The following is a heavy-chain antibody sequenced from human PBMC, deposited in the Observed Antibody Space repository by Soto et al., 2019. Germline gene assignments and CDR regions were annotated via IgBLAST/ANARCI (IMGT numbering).Heavy chain of an antibody. V-gene: IGHV3-33*01. CDR2: IWYDGSNK. CDR1: GFTFSSYG. CDR3: ARGLGSGWGRGL. D-gene: IGHD6-19*01. Sequence: QVQLVESGGGVVQPGRSLRLSCAASGFTFSSYGMHWVRQAPGKGLEWVAVIWYDGSNKYYADSVKGRFTISRDNSKNTRYLQMNSLRAEDTAVYYCARGLGSGWGRGLWGQGTLVTVSS. J-gene: IGHJ4*02.